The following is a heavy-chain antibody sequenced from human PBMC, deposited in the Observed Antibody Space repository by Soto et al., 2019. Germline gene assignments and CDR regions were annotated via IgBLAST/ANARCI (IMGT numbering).Heavy chain of an antibody. D-gene: IGHD3-16*01. CDR1: GYNFTSYD. V-gene: IGHV1-8*01. CDR2: MNPNSGHT. J-gene: IGHJ5*02. CDR3: AGLKQDYAVA. Sequence: QVQLVQSGAEVTNPGASVKVSCKASGYNFTSYDINWVRLATGQGLEWMGWMNPNSGHTAYAQKFQGRVTMTRNTSISTAYVELNSLRSEDTAVYYCAGLKQDYAVAWGQGTLGTVSS.